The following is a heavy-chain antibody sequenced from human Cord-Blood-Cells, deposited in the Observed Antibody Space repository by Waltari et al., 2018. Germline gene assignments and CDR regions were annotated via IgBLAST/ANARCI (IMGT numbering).Heavy chain of an antibody. D-gene: IGHD4-17*01. Sequence: QVQLQESGPGLVKPSQTLSLTCTVSGGSISSGGYYWSWIRQHPGKGLEWIGYIYYSGSTYYNPSLKSRVTISVDPSKNQFSLKLSSVTAADTAVYYCARTGYGGGRLDYWGQGTLVTVSS. J-gene: IGHJ4*02. CDR3: ARTGYGGGRLDY. CDR2: IYYSGST. CDR1: GGSISSGGYY. V-gene: IGHV4-31*03.